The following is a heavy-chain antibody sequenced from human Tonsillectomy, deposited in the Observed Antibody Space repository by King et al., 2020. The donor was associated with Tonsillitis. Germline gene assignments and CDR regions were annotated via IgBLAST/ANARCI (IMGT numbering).Heavy chain of an antibody. V-gene: IGHV4-59*01. CDR3: ARGAGDCSSTNCYPPGAYGMDV. D-gene: IGHD2-2*01. CDR2: IYYSGST. J-gene: IGHJ6*02. Sequence: VQLQESGPGLVKPSETLSLTCTVSGGSISSYYWSWIRQPPGKGLEWIGYIYYSGSTNHNPSLKSRVTISVDTSKNQFSLNLSSVTAADTAVYYCARGAGDCSSTNCYPPGAYGMDVWGQGTTVTVSS. CDR1: GGSISSYY.